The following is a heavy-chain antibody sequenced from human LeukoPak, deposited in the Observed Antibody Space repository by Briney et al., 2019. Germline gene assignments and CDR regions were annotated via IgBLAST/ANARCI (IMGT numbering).Heavy chain of an antibody. J-gene: IGHJ5*02. V-gene: IGHV4-34*01. CDR3: ARGDEDEGWFDP. CDR1: GGSFSGYY. Sequence: SETLSLTCAVYGGSFSGYYWSWIRQPPGKGLEWIGEINHSGSTNYNPSLKSRVTISVDTSKNQFSLKLTSVTAADTAVYYCARGDEDEGWFDPWGQGTLVTVSS. CDR2: INHSGST.